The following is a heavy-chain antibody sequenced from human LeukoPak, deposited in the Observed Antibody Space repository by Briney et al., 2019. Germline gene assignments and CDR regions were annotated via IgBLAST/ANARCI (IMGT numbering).Heavy chain of an antibody. J-gene: IGHJ5*02. D-gene: IGHD2-2*02. CDR3: ARGNEAYQLLYSNWFDP. V-gene: IGHV4-39*01. CDR2: IYCSGST. CDR1: GGSISSSSYY. Sequence: PSETLSLTCTVSGGSISSSSYYWGWIRQPPGKGLEWIGSIYCSGSTYYNPSLKSRVTISVDTSKNQFSLKLSSVTAADTAVYYCARGNEAYQLLYSNWFDPWGQGTLVTVSS.